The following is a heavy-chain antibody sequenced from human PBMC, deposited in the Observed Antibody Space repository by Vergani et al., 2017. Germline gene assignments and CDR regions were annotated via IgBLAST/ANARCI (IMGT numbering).Heavy chain of an antibody. V-gene: IGHV1-69*11. Sequence: QVQLVQSGAEVKKPGSSVKVSCKASGGTFSSYAISWVRQAPGQGLEWMGRIIPILGTANYAQKFQGRVTITADESTSTAYMELSSLRSEDTAVYYCARGIVVVTATPEYFQHWGQGTLVTVSS. CDR1: GGTFSSYA. J-gene: IGHJ1*01. D-gene: IGHD2-21*02. CDR3: ARGIVVVTATPEYFQH. CDR2: IIPILGTA.